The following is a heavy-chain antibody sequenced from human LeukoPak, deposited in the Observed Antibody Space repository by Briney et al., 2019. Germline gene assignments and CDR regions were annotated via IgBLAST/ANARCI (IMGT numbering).Heavy chain of an antibody. D-gene: IGHD3-22*01. CDR1: GGTFSSYA. Sequence: ASVKVSCKASGGTFSSYAISWVRQAPGQGLEWMGWINPNSGGTNYAQKFQGRVTMTRDTSISTAYMELSRLRSDDTAVYYCARDYYDSSGYTPREDAFDIWGQGTMVTVSS. V-gene: IGHV1-2*02. CDR3: ARDYYDSSGYTPREDAFDI. CDR2: INPNSGGT. J-gene: IGHJ3*02.